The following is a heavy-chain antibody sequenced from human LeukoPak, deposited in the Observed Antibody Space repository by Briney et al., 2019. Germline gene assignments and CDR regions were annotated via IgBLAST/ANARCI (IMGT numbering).Heavy chain of an antibody. CDR2: ISSSSSYI. CDR3: ARDFRATVTTPEDY. D-gene: IGHD4-17*01. V-gene: IGHV3-21*01. J-gene: IGHJ4*02. CDR1: GFTFSSYS. Sequence: GGSLRLSCAASGFTFSSYSMSWVRQAPGKGLEWVSSISSSSSYIYYADSVKGRFTISRDNAKNSLYLQMNSLRAEDTAVYYCARDFRATVTTPEDYWGQGTLVTVSS.